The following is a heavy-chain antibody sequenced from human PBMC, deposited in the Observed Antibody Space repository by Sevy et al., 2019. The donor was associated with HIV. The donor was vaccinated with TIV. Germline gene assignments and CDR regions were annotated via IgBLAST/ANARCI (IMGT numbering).Heavy chain of an antibody. V-gene: IGHV3-11*01. CDR3: ARGLYSSRRDYYYGMDV. CDR2: ISSSGSTI. J-gene: IGHJ6*02. CDR1: GFTFSDYY. D-gene: IGHD6-13*01. Sequence: GGSLRLSCAASGFTFSDYYMSWIRQAPGKGLEWVSYISSSGSTIYYADSVKGRFTISRDKAKNSLYLQMNGLRAEDTAVYYCARGLYSSRRDYYYGMDVWGQGTTVTVSS.